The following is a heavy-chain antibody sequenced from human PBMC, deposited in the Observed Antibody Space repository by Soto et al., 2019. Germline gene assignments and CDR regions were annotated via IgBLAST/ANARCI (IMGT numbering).Heavy chain of an antibody. D-gene: IGHD4-17*01. V-gene: IGHV1-69*01. CDR1: GGTFSSYA. CDR3: ASGLGYGDSYYFDY. CDR2: FIPIFGTA. Sequence: QVQLVQSGAEVKKPGSSVKVSCKASGGTFSSYAISWVRQAPGQGLEWMGGFIPIFGTANYAQKFQGRVTITADESTSTAYMELSSLRSDDTAVYYCASGLGYGDSYYFDYWGQGTLVTVSS. J-gene: IGHJ4*02.